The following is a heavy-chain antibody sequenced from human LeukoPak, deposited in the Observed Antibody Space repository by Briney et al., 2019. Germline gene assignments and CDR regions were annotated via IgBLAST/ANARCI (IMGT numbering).Heavy chain of an antibody. Sequence: GESLKISCKGSGSGYSFTSYWIGWVRQMPGKGLEWMGIIYPGDSDTRYSPSFQGQGTISADKSISTAYLQWNSLKASDTAMYYCAMTYYYDTSGYIGDAFDIWGQGTMVSVSS. CDR2: IYPGDSDT. CDR3: AMTYYYDTSGYIGDAFDI. V-gene: IGHV5-51*01. D-gene: IGHD3-22*01. CDR1: GSGYSFTSYW. J-gene: IGHJ3*02.